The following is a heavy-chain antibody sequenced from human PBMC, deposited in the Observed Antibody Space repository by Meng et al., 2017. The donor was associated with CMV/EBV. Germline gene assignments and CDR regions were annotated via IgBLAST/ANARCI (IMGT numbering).Heavy chain of an antibody. CDR1: GFTFSSYW. CDR2: INSDGSST. D-gene: IGHD6-6*01. Sequence: GGSLRLSCAASGFTFSSYWMHWVRQAPGKGLVWVSRINSDGSSTSYADSVKGRFTISRDNAKNTLYLQMNSLRAEDTAVYYCARDQVTPGFYYSSSSTQYGMDVWGQGTTVTASS. V-gene: IGHV3-74*01. CDR3: ARDQVTPGFYYSSSSTQYGMDV. J-gene: IGHJ6*02.